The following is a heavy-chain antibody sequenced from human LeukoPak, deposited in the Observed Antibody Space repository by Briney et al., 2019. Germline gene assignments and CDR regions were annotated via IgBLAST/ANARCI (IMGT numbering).Heavy chain of an antibody. D-gene: IGHD5-18*01. V-gene: IGHV3-30*18. CDR1: GFTFSSYA. J-gene: IGHJ4*02. CDR3: AKTGAGYGYFDY. CDR2: ISYDGSNK. Sequence: GGSLRLSCAASGFTFSSYAMHWVRQAPGKGLEWVAVISYDGSNKYYADSVKGRFTISRDNSKNTLYLQMNSLRAEDTAVYYCAKTGAGYGYFDYWGQGTLVTVSS.